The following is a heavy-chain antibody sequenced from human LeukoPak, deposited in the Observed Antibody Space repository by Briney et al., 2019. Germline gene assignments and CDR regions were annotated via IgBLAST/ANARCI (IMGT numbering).Heavy chain of an antibody. Sequence: GGSLRLSCAASGFTFSRYSMNWARQAPGKGLEWVSYIGTSSSTIYYADSVKGRFTISRDNAENSLYLQMNSLRDEDTAVYYCARHDYGGNSGDYWGQGTLVTVSS. CDR1: GFTFSRYS. CDR3: ARHDYGGNSGDY. D-gene: IGHD4-23*01. J-gene: IGHJ4*02. V-gene: IGHV3-48*02. CDR2: IGTSSSTI.